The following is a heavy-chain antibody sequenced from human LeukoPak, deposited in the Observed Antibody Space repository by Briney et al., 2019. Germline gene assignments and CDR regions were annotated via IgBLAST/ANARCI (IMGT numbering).Heavy chain of an antibody. J-gene: IGHJ3*01. CDR3: VMKAVPRPRLYDAFDF. CDR2: IEEDGSQQ. V-gene: IGHV3-7*03. Sequence: GGSLRLSCAASGFSFSSYWMSWVRQAPGKGLEWVANIEEDGSQQFYVDSVKGRFTISRDNAKKSLYLQMNSLRVEDTAVYYCVMKAVPRPRLYDAFDFWGQGTVVTVSS. CDR1: GFSFSSYW. D-gene: IGHD2-2*02.